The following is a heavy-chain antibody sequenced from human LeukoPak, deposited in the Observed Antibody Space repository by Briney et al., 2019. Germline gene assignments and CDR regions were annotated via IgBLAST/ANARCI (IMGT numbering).Heavy chain of an antibody. J-gene: IGHJ4*02. CDR1: GFTFSNYW. CDR3: AVGDNPGALDY. Sequence: GGSLRLSCAASGFTFSNYWMHWVRQAPGKGLVWVSRISNDASSTTYADSVKGRFTISRDNTKNTLYLQMNSLRAEDTAVYYCAVGDNPGALDYWGQGTLVTVSS. CDR2: ISNDASST. D-gene: IGHD1-14*01. V-gene: IGHV3-74*01.